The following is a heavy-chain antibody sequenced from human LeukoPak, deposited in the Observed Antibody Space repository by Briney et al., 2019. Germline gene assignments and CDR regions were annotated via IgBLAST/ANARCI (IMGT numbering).Heavy chain of an antibody. CDR1: GFTFSSYN. V-gene: IGHV3-21*01. Sequence: GGSLRLSCTASGFTFSSYNMNWVRQGPGKGLEWVSSISSGSSYIYYADSVQGRFTISRDNAKNSLYLQMSSLTAEDTAVYYCARDRQGFMSEWPNWFDPWGQGALITVSS. CDR2: ISSGSSYI. J-gene: IGHJ5*02. D-gene: IGHD3-16*01. CDR3: ARDRQGFMSEWPNWFDP.